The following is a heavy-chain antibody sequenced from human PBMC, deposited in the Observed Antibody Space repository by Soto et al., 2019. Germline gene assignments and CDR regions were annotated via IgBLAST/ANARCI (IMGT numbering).Heavy chain of an antibody. J-gene: IGHJ5*02. CDR3: STVCYIFSYRDWFDP. D-gene: IGHD2-2*02. V-gene: IGHV1-24*01. Sequence: ASVKVSCKVSGYTLTELSMHWVRQAPGKGIEGMGGFDPEDGETIYAQKFQGRVTMTEDTSTDTAYLELSSLTSEDTAVYYFSTVCYIFSYRDWFDPWGQGTLVTVSS. CDR1: GYTLTELS. CDR2: FDPEDGET.